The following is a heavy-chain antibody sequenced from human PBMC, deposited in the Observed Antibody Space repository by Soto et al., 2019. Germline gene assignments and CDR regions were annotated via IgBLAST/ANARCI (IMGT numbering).Heavy chain of an antibody. CDR1: GGSISGSSYY. J-gene: IGHJ6*02. CDR3: ARSVAGHYYYYGMDV. CDR2: IYYSGST. V-gene: IGHV4-39*01. Sequence: SETLSLTCTVSGGSISGSSYYWGWIRQPPGKGLEWIGSIYYSGSTYYNPSLKSRVTISVDTSKNQFSLKLSSVTAADTAVYYCARSVAGHYYYYGMDVWGQGTTVTVSS. D-gene: IGHD6-19*01.